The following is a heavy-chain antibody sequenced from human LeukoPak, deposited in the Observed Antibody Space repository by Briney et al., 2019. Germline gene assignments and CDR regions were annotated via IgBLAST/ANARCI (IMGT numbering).Heavy chain of an antibody. J-gene: IGHJ4*02. Sequence: SETLSLTCTVSGGSISSSSYYWGWIRQPPGKGLGWIGSIYYSGSTNNNPSLKSRVTISVDTSKNQFSLKLSSVTAADTAVYYCARRRTMFGYFAGEFDYWGQGTLVTVSS. V-gene: IGHV4-39*01. CDR3: ARRRTMFGYFAGEFDY. CDR1: GGSISSSSYY. CDR2: IYYSGST. D-gene: IGHD3-10*02.